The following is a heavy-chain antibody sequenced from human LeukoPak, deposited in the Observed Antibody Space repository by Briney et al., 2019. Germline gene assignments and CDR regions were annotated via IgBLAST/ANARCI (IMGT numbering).Heavy chain of an antibody. CDR1: GGTFSSYA. J-gene: IGHJ4*02. CDR2: IIPIFGTA. Sequence: SVKVSCKASGGTFSSYAISWVRQAPGQGLEWMGGIIPIFGTANYAQKLQGRVTMTTDTSTSTAYMELRSLRSDDTAVYYCARDSEASGDYWGQGTLVTVSS. CDR3: ARDSEASGDY. V-gene: IGHV1-69*05.